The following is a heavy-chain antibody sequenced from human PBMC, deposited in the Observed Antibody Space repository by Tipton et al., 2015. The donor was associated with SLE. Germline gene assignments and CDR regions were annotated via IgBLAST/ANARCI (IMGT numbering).Heavy chain of an antibody. Sequence: TLSLTCTVSGGSISNFYWSWIRQPPGKGLDWIGSTYITGNTHYNPSLETRVTITIDRSKKQVSLNLYSVTAADTAVYYCVRDGAGDLGAFDIWGQGKLVTVS. CDR3: VRDGAGDLGAFDI. CDR2: TYITGNT. CDR1: GGSISNFY. D-gene: IGHD3-16*01. V-gene: IGHV4-59*12. J-gene: IGHJ3*02.